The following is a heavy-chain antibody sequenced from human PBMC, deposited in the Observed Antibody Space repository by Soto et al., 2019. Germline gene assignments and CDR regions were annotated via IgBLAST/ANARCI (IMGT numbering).Heavy chain of an antibody. CDR1: GYTLTELS. J-gene: IGHJ3*02. CDR3: ATEHITMVRGAFDI. D-gene: IGHD3-10*01. CDR2: FDPEDGET. V-gene: IGHV1-24*01. Sequence: ASVKVSCKVSGYTLTELSMHWVRPAPGKGLEWMGGFDPEDGETIYAQKFQGRVTMTEDTSTDTAYMELSSLRSEDTAVYYSATEHITMVRGAFDIWGQGTMVTVSS.